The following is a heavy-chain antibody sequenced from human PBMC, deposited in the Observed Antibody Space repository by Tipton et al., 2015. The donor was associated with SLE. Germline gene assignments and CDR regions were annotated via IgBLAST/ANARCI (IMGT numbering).Heavy chain of an antibody. V-gene: IGHV3-20*04. Sequence: VQSGGSLRLSCAASGFTFDDFGMTWVRQAPGKGLEWVSGINWNGGTTGYVDSVKGRFTISRDNAKNSLYLQMNSLRAEDTALYYCARIYCSGGYCFDAFDIWGQGTMVTVSS. CDR2: INWNGGTT. CDR1: GFTFDDFG. D-gene: IGHD2-15*01. CDR3: ARIYCSGGYCFDAFDI. J-gene: IGHJ3*02.